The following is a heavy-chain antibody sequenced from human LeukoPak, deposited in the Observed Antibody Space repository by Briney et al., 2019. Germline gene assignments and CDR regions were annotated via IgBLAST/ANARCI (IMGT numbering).Heavy chain of an antibody. CDR1: GFTFSSYA. CDR2: ISYDGSNK. V-gene: IGHV3-30-3*02. J-gene: IGHJ4*02. D-gene: IGHD6-19*01. CDR3: AKSSSGSIGLFDY. Sequence: GESLRLSCAASGFTFSSYAMHWVRQAPGKGLEWVAVISYDGSNKYYADSVKGRFTISRDNSKNTLYLQMNSLRAEDTAVYYCAKSSSGSIGLFDYWGQGTLVTVSS.